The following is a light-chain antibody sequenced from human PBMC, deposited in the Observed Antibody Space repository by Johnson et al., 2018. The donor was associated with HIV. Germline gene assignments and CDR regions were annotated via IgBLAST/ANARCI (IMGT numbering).Light chain of an antibody. CDR2: ENN. J-gene: IGLJ1*01. CDR3: GTWDSSLSGQHYG. V-gene: IGLV1-51*02. CDR1: SSNIGNNY. Sequence: SVLTQPPSVSAAPGQKVPISCSGSSSNIGNNYVSWYQQLPGTAPKLLIYENNKRPSGIPDRFSGSKSGTSATLGITGLQTGDEADYYCGTWDSSLSGQHYGFGTGTKVTV.